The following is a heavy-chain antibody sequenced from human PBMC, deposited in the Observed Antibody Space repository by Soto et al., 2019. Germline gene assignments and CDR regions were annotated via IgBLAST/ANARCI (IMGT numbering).Heavy chain of an antibody. J-gene: IGHJ5*02. CDR3: AKDLTPQLAYWFDP. D-gene: IGHD6-6*01. Sequence: GASVKVSCKASGFSFTGYYIHWLRQAPGQGLEWMGWINAHSGGTEYAQKFQGRVTLTRDTSIATAYLTLTSLTSDDTALYYCAKDLTPQLAYWFDPWGQGTRVPVSS. V-gene: IGHV1-2*02. CDR1: GFSFTGYY. CDR2: INAHSGGT.